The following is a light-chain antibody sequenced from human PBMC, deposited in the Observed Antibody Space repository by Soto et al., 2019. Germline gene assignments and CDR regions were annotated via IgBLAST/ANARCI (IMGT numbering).Light chain of an antibody. CDR1: QSISSY. J-gene: IGKJ4*01. CDR2: AAS. V-gene: IGKV1-39*01. Sequence: DIQMTQSPSSLSASLGDRVTITCRASQSISSYLNWYQQKPGKAPKLLIYAASSLQSGVPSRFSGSGSGTDFTLTISSLQPEDFATYYCQQSYSTLLFGGGTKVEIK. CDR3: QQSYSTLL.